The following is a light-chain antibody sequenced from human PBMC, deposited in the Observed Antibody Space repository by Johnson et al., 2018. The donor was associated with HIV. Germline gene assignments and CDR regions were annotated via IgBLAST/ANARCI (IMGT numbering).Light chain of an antibody. J-gene: IGLJ1*01. Sequence: FVLTQPPSVSAAPGQEVTISCSGSSSNIGNNYVSWYQQLPHTAPKLLISDNDKRPSGIPDRFSGSKSGASATLDITGLQTGDEADYYCGTWDNSLNVYVFGTGTKVTVL. CDR3: GTWDNSLNVYV. CDR2: DND. V-gene: IGLV1-51*01. CDR1: SSNIGNNY.